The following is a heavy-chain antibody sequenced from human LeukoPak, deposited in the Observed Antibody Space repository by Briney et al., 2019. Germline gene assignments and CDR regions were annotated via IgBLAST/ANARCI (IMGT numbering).Heavy chain of an antibody. CDR2: FYISGST. D-gene: IGHD3-3*01. V-gene: IGHV4-61*02. CDR1: GGSISSDNYY. J-gene: IGHJ3*02. Sequence: KPSETLSLTCTVSGGSISSDNYYWSWIRQPAGKGLEWIGRFYISGSTNYNPSLKSRVTISVDTSKNQFSLKLSSVTAADTAVYYCARETGLGRGFLGVDAFDIWGQGTMVTVSS. CDR3: ARETGLGRGFLGVDAFDI.